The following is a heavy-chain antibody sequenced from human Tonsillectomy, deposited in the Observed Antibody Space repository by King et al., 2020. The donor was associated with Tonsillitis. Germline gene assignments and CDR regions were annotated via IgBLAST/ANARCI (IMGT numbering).Heavy chain of an antibody. CDR1: GFTFSSYG. CDR3: ARGGHDCSSTSCYFD. Sequence: HVQLVESGGGVVQPGRSLRLSCAASGFTFSSYGMHWVRQAPGKGLGWVAGISYDGSNKYYSDSVKGRFTISRDNSKNTLDLQMNSLRTEDTAVYYCARGGHDCSSTSCYFDWGQGTLVTVSS. CDR2: ISYDGSNK. J-gene: IGHJ4*02. D-gene: IGHD2-2*01. V-gene: IGHV3-30*03.